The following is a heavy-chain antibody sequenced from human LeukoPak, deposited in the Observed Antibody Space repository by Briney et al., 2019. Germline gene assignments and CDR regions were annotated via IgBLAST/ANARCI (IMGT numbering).Heavy chain of an antibody. CDR1: GGSISSYY. J-gene: IGHJ6*03. V-gene: IGHV4-59*01. CDR3: ARDSAGYYDFWSGSPYYYYYYMDV. CDR2: IYYSGST. D-gene: IGHD3-3*01. Sequence: SETLSLTCTVSGGSISSYYWSWIRQPPGKGLEWIGYIYYSGSTNYNPSLKRRVTISVDTSKNQFSLTLSSVTAADTAVYYCARDSAGYYDFWSGSPYYYYYYMDVWGKGTTVTVSS.